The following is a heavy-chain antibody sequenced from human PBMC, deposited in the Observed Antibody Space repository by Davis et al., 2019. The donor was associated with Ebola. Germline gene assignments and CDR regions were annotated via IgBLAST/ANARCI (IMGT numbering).Heavy chain of an antibody. D-gene: IGHD4-17*01. CDR3: ARARATYGDFDAFDI. V-gene: IGHV1-18*04. Sequence: ASVKVSCKASGYTFTSYGISWVRQAPGQGPEWMGWISVYNGNTHYIQKFQGRVTMTTDTSTSTAYMELRSLRSDDTAVYYCARARATYGDFDAFDIWGQGTMVTVSS. J-gene: IGHJ3*02. CDR1: GYTFTSYG. CDR2: ISVYNGNT.